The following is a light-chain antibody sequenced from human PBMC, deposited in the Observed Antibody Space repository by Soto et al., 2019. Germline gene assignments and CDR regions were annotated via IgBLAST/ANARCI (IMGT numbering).Light chain of an antibody. Sequence: QSALTQPASVSGSPGQSITISCTGTSSDVGGYNYVSWYQQHPDKAPKLMIYEVSNRPSGVSNRFSGSKSGNTASLTISGLQAADEADYFCKSYAGSNTYVFGSGTKVTVL. CDR2: EVS. CDR3: KSYAGSNTYV. CDR1: SSDVGGYNY. V-gene: IGLV2-14*01. J-gene: IGLJ1*01.